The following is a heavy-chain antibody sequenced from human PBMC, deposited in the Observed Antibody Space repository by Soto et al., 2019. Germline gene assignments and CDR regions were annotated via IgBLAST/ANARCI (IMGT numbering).Heavy chain of an antibody. J-gene: IGHJ6*02. CDR3: ARDPLYSGSYFAGMDV. CDR1: GYTFTSYA. CDR2: INAGNGNT. V-gene: IGHV1-3*01. Sequence: QVQLVQSGAEVKKPGASVKVSCKASGYTFTSYAMHWVRQAPGQRLEWMGWINAGNGNTKYSQKFQGRVTITRDTSASTAYMELSSLRSEDTAVYYCARDPLYSGSYFAGMDVWGQGTTVTVSS. D-gene: IGHD1-26*01.